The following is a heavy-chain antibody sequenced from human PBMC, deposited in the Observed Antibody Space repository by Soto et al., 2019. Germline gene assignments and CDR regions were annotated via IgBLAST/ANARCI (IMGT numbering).Heavy chain of an antibody. V-gene: IGHV1-3*01. CDR3: ARDRSVAVAGPGWFDP. CDR2: INAGNGNT. D-gene: IGHD6-19*01. J-gene: IGHJ5*02. CDR1: GYTFTTYA. Sequence: ASVKVSCKASGYTFTTYAMHWVRQAPGQRLEWMGWINAGNGNTKYSQKFQGRVTITRDTSASTAYMELSSLRSEGTAVYYCARDRSVAVAGPGWFDPWGQGTLVTVSS.